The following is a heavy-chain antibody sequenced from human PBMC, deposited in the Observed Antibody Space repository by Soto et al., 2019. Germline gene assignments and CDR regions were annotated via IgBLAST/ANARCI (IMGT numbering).Heavy chain of an antibody. CDR3: ARLRIATNNYKWFDP. CDR1: GAALNSGNYY. CDR2: IYVTGAV. V-gene: IGHV4-31*03. Sequence: SETLSLTCSVSGAALNSGNYYWSWIRQVPGKGLEWIGHIYVTGAVDYNPSLRDRTTISQDTSERQFSLNLRLVTAADTAVYYCARLRIATNNYKWFDPWGQGTLVTVSS. J-gene: IGHJ5*02. D-gene: IGHD2-21*01.